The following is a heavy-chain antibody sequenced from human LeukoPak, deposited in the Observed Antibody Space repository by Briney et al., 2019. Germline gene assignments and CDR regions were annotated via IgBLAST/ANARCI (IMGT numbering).Heavy chain of an antibody. D-gene: IGHD3-10*01. CDR3: ARDSIRGVNPRHRSYYFDY. J-gene: IGHJ4*02. CDR1: GFTFSSYA. V-gene: IGHV3-30*01. Sequence: GRSLRLSCAASGFTFSSYAMHWVRQAPGKGLEWVAVISYDGSNKYYADSVKGRFTISRDNSKNTLYLQMNSLRAEDTAVYYCARDSIRGVNPRHRSYYFDYWGQGTLVTVSS. CDR2: ISYDGSNK.